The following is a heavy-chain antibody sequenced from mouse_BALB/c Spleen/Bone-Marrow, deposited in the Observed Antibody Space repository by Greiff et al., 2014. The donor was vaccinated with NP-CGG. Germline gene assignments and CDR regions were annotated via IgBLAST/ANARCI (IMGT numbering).Heavy chain of an antibody. J-gene: IGHJ4*01. CDR2: INSNNGGN. CDR3: ARSKGIRGAMDY. CDR1: GYTFTEYT. Sequence: VQLKESGPELVKPGASVKISCKTSGYTFTEYTMHWVKQSHGKSLEWIGGINSNNGGNSYNQKFKGKVTLTVDKSSSTAYMELRSLTFEDSAVYNCARSKGIRGAMDYWGQGTSVTVSS. V-gene: IGHV1-18*01.